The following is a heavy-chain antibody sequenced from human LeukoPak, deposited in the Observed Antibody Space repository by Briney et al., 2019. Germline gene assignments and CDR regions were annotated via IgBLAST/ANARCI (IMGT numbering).Heavy chain of an antibody. Sequence: SETLSLTCTVSGDSISTYYWSWIRQSAGKGLEWIGRIHTTGSTNYNPSLKSRVTMSVDASKKQLSLKFNSVTAADTAVYYCARGGIYSDSSGFRYFDSWGQGTLLAVSS. CDR2: IHTTGST. J-gene: IGHJ4*02. CDR3: ARGGIYSDSSGFRYFDS. V-gene: IGHV4-4*07. CDR1: GDSISTYY. D-gene: IGHD3-22*01.